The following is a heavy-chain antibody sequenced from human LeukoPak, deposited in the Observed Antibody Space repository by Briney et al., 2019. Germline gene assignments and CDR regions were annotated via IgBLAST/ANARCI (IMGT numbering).Heavy chain of an antibody. CDR1: GYTFTSYG. D-gene: IGHD3-3*01. J-gene: IGHJ6*03. CDR3: ARGITIFGVATETYYSYMDV. Sequence: GASVKVSCKASGYTFTSYGISWVRQAPGQGLEWMGWISAYNGNTNYAQKLQGRVTVTTDTSTSTAYIELRSLRSDDTAVYYCARGITIFGVATETYYSYMDVWGKGTTVTVSS. V-gene: IGHV1-18*01. CDR2: ISAYNGNT.